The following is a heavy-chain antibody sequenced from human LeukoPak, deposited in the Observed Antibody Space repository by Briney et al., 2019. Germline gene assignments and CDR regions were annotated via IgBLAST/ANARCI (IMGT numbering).Heavy chain of an antibody. CDR1: GFTFSSYA. D-gene: IGHD3-10*01. CDR3: ARGGRGLGITMVRGDENFDY. Sequence: PGGSLRLSCAASGFTFSSYAMHWVHQAPGKGLEYVSAISSNGGSTYYANSVKGRFTISRDNSKNTLYLQMGSLRAEDMAVYYCARGGRGLGITMVRGDENFDYWGQGTLVTVSS. J-gene: IGHJ4*02. V-gene: IGHV3-64*01. CDR2: ISSNGGST.